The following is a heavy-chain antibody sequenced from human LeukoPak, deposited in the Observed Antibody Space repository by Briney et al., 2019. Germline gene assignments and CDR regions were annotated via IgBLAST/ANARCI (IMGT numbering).Heavy chain of an antibody. D-gene: IGHD3-10*01. CDR1: GASITSSY. Sequence: SETLSLTCSVSGASITSSYWSWIRQTPGKGLEWIGNIYSGSTNYNPSYERRVTVSLDTSKNQISLRLTSVTAADTALYYGARDGDGSGSFGWFDPWGQGTLVTVSS. CDR3: ARDGDGSGSFGWFDP. J-gene: IGHJ5*02. CDR2: IYSGST. V-gene: IGHV4-59*01.